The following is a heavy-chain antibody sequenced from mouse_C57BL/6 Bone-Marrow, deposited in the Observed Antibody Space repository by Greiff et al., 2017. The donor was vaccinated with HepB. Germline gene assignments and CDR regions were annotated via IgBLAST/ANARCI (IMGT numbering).Heavy chain of an antibody. CDR2: ISDGSSYT. Sequence: EVKVVESGGGLVKPGGSLKLSCAASGFTFSSYAMSWVRQTPEKRLEWVATISDGSSYTYYPDNVKGRFTISRDNAKNNLYLQMSHLKSEDTAMYYCARGGAYSSNLFAYWGQGTLVTVSA. CDR1: GFTFSSYA. V-gene: IGHV5-4*03. J-gene: IGHJ3*01. D-gene: IGHD2-5*01. CDR3: ARGGAYSSNLFAY.